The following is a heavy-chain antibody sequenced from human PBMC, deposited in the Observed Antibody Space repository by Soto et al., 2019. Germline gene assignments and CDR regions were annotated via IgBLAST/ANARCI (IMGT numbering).Heavy chain of an antibody. CDR1: GFTFSSYA. V-gene: IGHV3-23*01. D-gene: IGHD6-13*01. CDR3: ARASYSSSWYGGYWFDP. Sequence: EVQLLESGGGLVQPGGSLRLSCAASGFTFSSYAMSWVRQAPGKGLEWVSAISGSGGSTYYADSVKGRFTISRDNSKNTLYLQMNSLRAEDTAVYYCARASYSSSWYGGYWFDPWGQGTLVTVSS. CDR2: ISGSGGST. J-gene: IGHJ5*02.